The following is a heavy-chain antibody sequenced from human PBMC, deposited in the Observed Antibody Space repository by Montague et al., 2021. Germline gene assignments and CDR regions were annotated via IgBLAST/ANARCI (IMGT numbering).Heavy chain of an antibody. D-gene: IGHD4-17*01. J-gene: IGHJ4*02. CDR2: IYYSGST. CDR3: ARVGATVTAPFDF. Sequence: SLSLTRAVSGGSISSTAYDWSWIRQHPGKGLEWIGYIYYSGSTYYNPSLKSRVTISVDTSQNQFSLNLNSVTAADTAVYYCARVGATVTAPFDFWGQGTLVTVSS. V-gene: IGHV4-31*11. CDR1: GGSISSTAYD.